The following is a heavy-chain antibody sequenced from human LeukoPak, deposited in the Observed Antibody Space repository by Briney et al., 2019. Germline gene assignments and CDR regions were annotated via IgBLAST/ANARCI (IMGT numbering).Heavy chain of an antibody. CDR2: IWYDGSNK. D-gene: IGHD7-27*01. J-gene: IGHJ3*01. Sequence: QPGRSLRLSCAASGFPFSTYGMHWVRQAPGKGLEWVAVIWYDGSNKNYADSVKGRFTISRDNSKNTVYLQMSSLRAEDTAVYYWAKLIGADTFDFWGQGTIVTVSS. CDR1: GFPFSTYG. CDR3: AKLIGADTFDF. V-gene: IGHV3-33*06.